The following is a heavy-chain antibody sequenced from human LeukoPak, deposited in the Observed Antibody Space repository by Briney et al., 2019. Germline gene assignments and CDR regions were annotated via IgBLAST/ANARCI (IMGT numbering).Heavy chain of an antibody. CDR2: IIPIFGTA. Sequence: SVKVSCKASGGTFSSYAISWVRQAPGQGLEWMGGIIPIFGTANYAQKFQGRVTITADKSTSTAYMELSSLRSEDTAVYYCASLRVTTVLRKTAHHPYNWFDPWGQGTLVTVSS. CDR3: ASLRVTTVLRKTAHHPYNWFDP. D-gene: IGHD4-17*01. CDR1: GGTFSSYA. J-gene: IGHJ5*02. V-gene: IGHV1-69*06.